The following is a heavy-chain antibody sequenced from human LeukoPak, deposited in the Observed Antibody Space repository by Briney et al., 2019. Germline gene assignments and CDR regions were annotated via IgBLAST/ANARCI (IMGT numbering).Heavy chain of an antibody. Sequence: SETLSLTCTVSGDSISSYYWSWIREPPGKGLEWIGYIYHSGSTNYNPSLKSRVTISADTSKDQFSLKLASVTAADTAVYYCATGYSSTWCYFDYWGQGTLVTVSS. V-gene: IGHV4-59*01. D-gene: IGHD6-13*01. CDR1: GDSISSYY. CDR2: IYHSGST. J-gene: IGHJ4*02. CDR3: ATGYSSTWCYFDY.